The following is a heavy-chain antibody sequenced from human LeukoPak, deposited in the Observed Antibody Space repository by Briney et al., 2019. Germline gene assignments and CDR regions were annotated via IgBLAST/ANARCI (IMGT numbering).Heavy chain of an antibody. V-gene: IGHV4-34*01. J-gene: IGHJ5*02. D-gene: IGHD2-21*02. CDR2: INHSGST. CDR1: GGSFSGYY. Sequence: SETLSLTCAVYGGSFSGYYWSWIRQPPGKGLEWIGEINHSGSTNYNPSLKSRVTISVDTSKNQFSLKLSSVTAADTAAYYCAREYCGGDCYIRGWFDPWGQGTLVTVSS. CDR3: AREYCGGDCYIRGWFDP.